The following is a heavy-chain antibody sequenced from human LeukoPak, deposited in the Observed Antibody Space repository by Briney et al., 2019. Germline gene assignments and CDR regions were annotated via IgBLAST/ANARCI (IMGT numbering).Heavy chain of an antibody. J-gene: IGHJ4*02. CDR1: GGSISSSSYY. CDR3: ARHRSDIVVVPAAVDY. D-gene: IGHD2-2*01. V-gene: IGHV4-39*01. CDR2: IYYSGST. Sequence: SETLSLTCTVSGGSISSSSYYWGWIRQPPGKGLDWIGSIYYSGSTYYNPSLKSRVTISVDTSKNQFSLKLSSVTAADTAVYYCARHRSDIVVVPAAVDYWGQGTLVTVSS.